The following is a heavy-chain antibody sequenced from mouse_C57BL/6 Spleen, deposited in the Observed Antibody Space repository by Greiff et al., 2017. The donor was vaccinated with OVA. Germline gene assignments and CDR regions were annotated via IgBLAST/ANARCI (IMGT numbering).Heavy chain of an antibody. CDR3: ARGITTVEDV. CDR1: GYSITSGYY. CDR2: ISYDGSN. Sequence: EVQVVESGPGLVKPSQSLSLTCSVTGYSITSGYYWNWIRQFPGNKLEWMGYISYDGSNNYNPSLKNRISITRDTSKNQFFLKLNSVTTEDTATYYCARGITTVEDVWGTGTTVTVSS. V-gene: IGHV3-6*01. J-gene: IGHJ1*03. D-gene: IGHD1-1*01.